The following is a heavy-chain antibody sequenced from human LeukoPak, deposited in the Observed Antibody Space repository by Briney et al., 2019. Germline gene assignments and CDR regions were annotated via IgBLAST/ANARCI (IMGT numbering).Heavy chain of an antibody. V-gene: IGHV4-61*01. CDR2: IYYSGST. CDR1: GGSVSSGSYY. J-gene: IGHJ3*02. Sequence: PSETLSLPCTVSGGSVSSGSYYWSWVRQPPGKGLEWLGYIYYSGSTNYNPSLKSRVTISVDTSKNQFSLKLSSVTAADTAVYYCARDMTPNDAFDIWGQGTMVTVSS. CDR3: ARDMTPNDAFDI.